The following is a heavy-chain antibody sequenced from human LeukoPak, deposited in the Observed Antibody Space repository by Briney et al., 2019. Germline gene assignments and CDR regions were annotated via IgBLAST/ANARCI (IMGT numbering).Heavy chain of an antibody. J-gene: IGHJ5*02. CDR1: GYTFTGYY. CDR2: INPNSGGT. V-gene: IGHV1-2*02. Sequence: ASVKVSCKASGYTFTGYYMHWVRQAPGQGLELRGWINPNSGGTNYAQKFQGRVTMTRDTSISTAYMELSRLRSDDTAVYYCARGRGTVWFERKGNWFGRWGQGALVTAAS. CDR3: ARGRGTVWFERKGNWFGR. D-gene: IGHD3-10*01.